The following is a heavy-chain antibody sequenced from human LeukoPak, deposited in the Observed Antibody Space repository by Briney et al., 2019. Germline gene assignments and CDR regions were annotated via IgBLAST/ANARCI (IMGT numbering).Heavy chain of an antibody. CDR3: ATEGYCSGGSCYSFDH. V-gene: IGHV3-74*01. CDR1: GFTFSTYW. CDR2: INPDGSRT. J-gene: IGHJ4*02. Sequence: GGSLRLSCAASGFTFSTYWMHWVRQAPGKGLVWVSRINPDGSRTDYADSVKGRFTISRDNAKNTLYLQMNSLKTEDTAVYYCATEGYCSGGSCYSFDHWGQGTLVTVSS. D-gene: IGHD2-15*01.